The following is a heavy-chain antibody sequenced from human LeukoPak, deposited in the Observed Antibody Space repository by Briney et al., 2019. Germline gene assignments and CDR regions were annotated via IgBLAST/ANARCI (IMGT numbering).Heavy chain of an antibody. V-gene: IGHV4-39*06. J-gene: IGHJ5*02. CDR2: IYYSGST. D-gene: IGHD6-6*01. CDR1: GGSISSSSYY. CDR3: ARDTDSSSPGNWFDP. Sequence: PSETLSLTCTVSGGSISSSSYYWGWIRQPPGKGLEWIGSIYYSGSTYYNPSLKSRVTISVDTSKNQFPLKLSSVTAADTAVYYCARDTDSSSPGNWFDPWGQGTLVTVSS.